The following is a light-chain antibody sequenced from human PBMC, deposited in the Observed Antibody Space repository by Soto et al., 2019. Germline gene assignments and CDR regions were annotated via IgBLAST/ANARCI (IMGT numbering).Light chain of an antibody. V-gene: IGLV1-51*01. CDR1: SSKIGNNY. CDR3: GTWYSSLSAVV. CDR2: DNN. J-gene: IGLJ2*01. Sequence: QSVLTQPPSVSAAPGQKVTISCSGSSSKIGNNYVSWYQQLPGTAPKLLIYDNNKRPSGIPDRFSGSKSGTSATLGITGLQTGDEADYYCGTWYSSLSAVVFGGGTKLTVL.